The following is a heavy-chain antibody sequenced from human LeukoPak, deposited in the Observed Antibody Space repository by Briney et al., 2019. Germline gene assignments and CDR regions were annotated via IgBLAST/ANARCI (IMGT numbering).Heavy chain of an antibody. V-gene: IGHV3-7*01. Sequence: PGGSLRLSCAASGFTFSSYWMSWVRQAPGKGLEWVANIKRDGSDKYYVGSVEGRFTISRDNDKNSLYLQMSSLRAEDTAIYYCARALYNRGWYPDYFDSWGQGVLVTVSS. D-gene: IGHD6-19*01. CDR2: IKRDGSDK. CDR3: ARALYNRGWYPDYFDS. J-gene: IGHJ4*02. CDR1: GFTFSSYW.